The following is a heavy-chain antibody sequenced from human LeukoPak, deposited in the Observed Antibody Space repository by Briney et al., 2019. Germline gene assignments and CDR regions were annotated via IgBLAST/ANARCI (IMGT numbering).Heavy chain of an antibody. CDR3: ARDQYCSSTSCYTFDY. V-gene: IGHV1-69*05. J-gene: IGHJ4*02. CDR1: GGTFSSYA. Sequence: SVKVSCKASGGTFSSYAISWVRQAPGQGLEWMGGIIPIFGTTNYAQKFQGRVTITTDESTSTAYMELSSLRSEDTAVYYCARDQYCSSTSCYTFDYWGQGTLVTVSS. CDR2: IIPIFGTT. D-gene: IGHD2-2*02.